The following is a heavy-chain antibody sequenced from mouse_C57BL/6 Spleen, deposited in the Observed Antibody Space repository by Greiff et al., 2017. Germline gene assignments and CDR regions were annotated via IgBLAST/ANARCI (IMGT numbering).Heavy chain of an antibody. J-gene: IGHJ1*03. D-gene: IGHD3-3*01. Sequence: VQLQQPGAELVKPGASVKLSCKASGYTFTSYWMHWVKQRPGRGLEWIGRIDPNSSGTKYTEKFKSKATLTVAKPSSTAYMQLSSMTAEDAAVDYWASEGDECEVWGTGTTVTVSS. CDR3: ASEGDECEV. V-gene: IGHV1-72*01. CDR2: IDPNSSGT. CDR1: GYTFTSYW.